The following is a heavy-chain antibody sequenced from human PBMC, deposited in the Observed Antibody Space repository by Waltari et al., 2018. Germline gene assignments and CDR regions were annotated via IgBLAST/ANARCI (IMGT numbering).Heavy chain of an antibody. V-gene: IGHV1-8*01. CDR1: GYTFTSYD. Sequence: QLVQSGAEVKKPAASVKDSCTASGYTFTSYDIICIRHATGHWLEWMGWRNPNSGNTGYSQKFQGRVTITRNTSISTAYMELSSLRSEDTAVYYCARTYNHHPVPYYYYYGMDVWGQGTTVTVSS. D-gene: IGHD1-20*01. CDR2: RNPNSGNT. CDR3: ARTYNHHPVPYYYYYGMDV. J-gene: IGHJ6*02.